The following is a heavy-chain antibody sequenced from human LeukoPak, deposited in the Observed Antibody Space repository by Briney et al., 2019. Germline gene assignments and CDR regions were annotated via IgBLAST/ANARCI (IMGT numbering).Heavy chain of an antibody. V-gene: IGHV4-59*01. CDR2: VYSTGST. J-gene: IGHJ4*02. CDR1: GGSINSDF. Sequence: SETLSLTCTVSGGSINSDFWSWIRQPPGKGREWIGYVYSTGSTNYNPSLSSRVSISIDTSKNQFSLKLTSVTAADTAVYYCAKVGAVADTQGMGYFDYWGQGTLVTVSS. CDR3: AKVGAVADTQGMGYFDY. D-gene: IGHD6-19*01.